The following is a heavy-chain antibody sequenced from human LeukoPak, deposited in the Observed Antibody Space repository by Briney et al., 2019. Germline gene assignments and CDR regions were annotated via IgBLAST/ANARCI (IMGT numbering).Heavy chain of an antibody. J-gene: IGHJ6*03. Sequence: GRSLRLSCAASGFTFSSYGMHWVRQAPGKGLEWVAVIWYDGSNKYYADSVKGRFTISRDNSKNTLYLQMNSLRAEDTVVYYCAKDGSRDYYYMDVWGKGTTVTVSS. D-gene: IGHD5-12*01. CDR1: GFTFSSYG. CDR3: AKDGSRDYYYMDV. CDR2: IWYDGSNK. V-gene: IGHV3-33*06.